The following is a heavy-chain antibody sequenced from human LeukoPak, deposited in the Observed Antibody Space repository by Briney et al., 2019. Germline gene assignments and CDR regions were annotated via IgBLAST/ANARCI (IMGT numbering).Heavy chain of an antibody. CDR1: GGSISSGGYY. V-gene: IGHV4-31*03. CDR2: IYYSGST. D-gene: IGHD4-17*01. CDR3: ARGGDYAPFDY. J-gene: IGHJ4*02. Sequence: PSETLSLTCTVSGGSISSGGYYWSWIRQHPGKGLEWIGYIYYSGSTYYNPSLKSRVTMSVDTSKNQFSLKLSSVTAADTAVYYCARGGDYAPFDYWGQGTLVTVSS.